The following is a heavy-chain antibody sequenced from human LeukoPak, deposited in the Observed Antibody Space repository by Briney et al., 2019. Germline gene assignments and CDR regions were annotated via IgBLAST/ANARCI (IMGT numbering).Heavy chain of an antibody. J-gene: IGHJ6*02. CDR2: ISSRSSVM. V-gene: IGHV3-48*01. D-gene: IGHD1/OR15-1a*01. CDR1: GFIFSNFG. CDR3: ARDREHTNFFYGMDV. Sequence: GGSLRLSCAASGFIFSNFGMNWVRQAPGKGREWVSHISSRSSVMYYADSVKGRITISRDDAKNSLYLQLNSLRAEDTAVYYCARDREHTNFFYGMDVWGQGTTVTVSS.